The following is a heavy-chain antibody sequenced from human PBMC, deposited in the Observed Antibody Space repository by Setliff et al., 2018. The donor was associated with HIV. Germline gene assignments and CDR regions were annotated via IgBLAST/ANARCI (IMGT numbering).Heavy chain of an antibody. D-gene: IGHD2-2*03. Sequence: PGGSLRLSCAASGFTVSSNYMSWVRQAPGKGLEWVSVIYSGGDTYYADSLKGRFTISRDNSKNTLYLQMNSLRAEDTAVYYCAAMDIVVVPATYAGDYWGQGTLVTVSS. J-gene: IGHJ4*02. V-gene: IGHV3-66*02. CDR3: AAMDIVVVPATYAGDY. CDR1: GFTVSSNY. CDR2: IYSGGDT.